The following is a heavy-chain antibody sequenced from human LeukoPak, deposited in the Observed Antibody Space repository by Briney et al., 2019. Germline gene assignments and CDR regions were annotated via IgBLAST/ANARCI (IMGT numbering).Heavy chain of an antibody. CDR2: IYYSGST. D-gene: IGHD2-2*01. Sequence: SETLSLTCTVSGGSISSSSYYWGWIRQPPGKGLEWIGSIYYSGSTYYNPSLKSRVTISVDTSKNQFSLKLSSVTAADTAVYYCASRYCSSTSCFLGSWGQGTLVTVSS. CDR3: ASRYCSSTSCFLGS. V-gene: IGHV4-39*01. CDR1: GGSISSSSYY. J-gene: IGHJ4*02.